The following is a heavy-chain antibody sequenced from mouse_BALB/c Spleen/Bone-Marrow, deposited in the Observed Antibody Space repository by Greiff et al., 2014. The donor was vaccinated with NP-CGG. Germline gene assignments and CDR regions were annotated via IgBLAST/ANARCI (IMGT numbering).Heavy chain of an antibody. CDR2: ISSGGSNT. V-gene: IGHV5-6*01. CDR3: ARHQRYYAMDY. J-gene: IGHJ4*01. CDR1: GFTFSSYG. Sequence: EVKLVESGGDLVKPGGSLKLSCAASGFTFSSYGMSWGRQTPDKRLEWVGTISSGGSNTYYPDSVKGRFTISRDNAKNTLYLQMSSLKSEDTAVYYCARHQRYYAMDYWGQGTSVTVSS.